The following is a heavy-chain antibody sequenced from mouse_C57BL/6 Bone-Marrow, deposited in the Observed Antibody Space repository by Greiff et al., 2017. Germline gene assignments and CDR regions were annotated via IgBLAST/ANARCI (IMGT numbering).Heavy chain of an antibody. CDR3: ANPDYYGSSYWYFDV. V-gene: IGHV1-69*01. CDR1: GYTFTSYW. CDR2: IDPSDSYT. D-gene: IGHD1-1*01. Sequence: QVQLQQPGAELVMPGASVKLSCKASGYTFTSYWMHWVKQRPGQGLEWIGEIDPSDSYTNYNQKFKGKSTLTVDKSSSTAYMQHSRLTSEDSAVYYSANPDYYGSSYWYFDVWGTGTTVTVSS. J-gene: IGHJ1*03.